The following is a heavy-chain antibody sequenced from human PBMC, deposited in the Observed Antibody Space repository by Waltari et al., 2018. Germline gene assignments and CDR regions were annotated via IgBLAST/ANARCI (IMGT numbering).Heavy chain of an antibody. V-gene: IGHV1-8*01. CDR1: GYTFTSYA. J-gene: IGHJ4*02. CDR3: VRDLLVVAATGSDY. CDR2: MNPNSGNT. D-gene: IGHD2-15*01. Sequence: QVQLVQSGAEVKKPGASVKVSCKASGYTFTSYAINWVRQATGQGLEWMGWMNPNSGNTGYAQKFQGRVTMTRNTSISTAYMELSSLRSEDTAVYYCVRDLLVVAATGSDYWGQGTLVTVSS.